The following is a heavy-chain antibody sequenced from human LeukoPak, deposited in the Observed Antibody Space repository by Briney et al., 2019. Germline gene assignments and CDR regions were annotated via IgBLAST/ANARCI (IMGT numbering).Heavy chain of an antibody. Sequence: PSETLSLTCTVSGYSISSGFYWGWIRQPPGKGLEWIGSIYHSGSTYYNPSLKSRVSISVHTSKNQFSLKLRSVTAADTAVYYCARPVPSRLGWFDPWGQGTLVTVSS. D-gene: IGHD1-1*01. CDR3: ARPVPSRLGWFDP. CDR2: IYHSGST. CDR1: GYSISSGFY. V-gene: IGHV4-38-2*02. J-gene: IGHJ5*02.